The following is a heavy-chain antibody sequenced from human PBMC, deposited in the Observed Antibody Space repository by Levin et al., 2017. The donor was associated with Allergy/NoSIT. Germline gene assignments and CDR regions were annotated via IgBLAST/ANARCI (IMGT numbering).Heavy chain of an antibody. V-gene: IGHV3-66*01. J-gene: IGHJ4*02. Sequence: GESLKISCAASGFTVSSNDMNWVRQAPGRGLEWVSIIHSGGTTNYADSVKGRFTISRDISKNTLYLQMNSLRAEDTAVYYCTSDRWYGSSYFDYWGQGTLVTVSS. D-gene: IGHD6-13*01. CDR1: GFTVSSND. CDR3: TSDRWYGSSYFDY. CDR2: IHSGGTT.